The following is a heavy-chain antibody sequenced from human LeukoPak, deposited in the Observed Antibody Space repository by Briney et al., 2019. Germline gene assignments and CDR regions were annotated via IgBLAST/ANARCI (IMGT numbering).Heavy chain of an antibody. CDR1: GGTFSSYA. CDR3: ASWGKYYDILTGYYYYYMDV. D-gene: IGHD3-9*01. Sequence: SVKVSCKASGGTFSSYAISWVRQAPGQGLEWMGRIIPIFGTANYAQKFQGRVTITADESTSTAYTELSSLRSEDTAVYYCASWGKYYDILTGYYYYYMDVWGKGTTVTVSS. V-gene: IGHV1-69*15. J-gene: IGHJ6*03. CDR2: IIPIFGTA.